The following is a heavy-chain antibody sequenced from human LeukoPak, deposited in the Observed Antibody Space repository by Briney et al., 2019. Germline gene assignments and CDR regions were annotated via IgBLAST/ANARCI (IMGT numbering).Heavy chain of an antibody. Sequence: GGSLRLSWAASGFTFSTYAIHWVRQAPGKGLGWGAVISYDGSTKHYVDSVKGRFTISRDNSKSTLYLQMNSLRAEDTAVYYCARDGVAAAGNFTFDNWGQGTLVTVSS. CDR1: GFTFSTYA. CDR2: ISYDGSTK. J-gene: IGHJ4*02. V-gene: IGHV3-30*04. D-gene: IGHD6-13*01. CDR3: ARDGVAAAGNFTFDN.